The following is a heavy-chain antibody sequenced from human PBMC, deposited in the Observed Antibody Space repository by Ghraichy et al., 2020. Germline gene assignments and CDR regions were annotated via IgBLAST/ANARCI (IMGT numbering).Heavy chain of an antibody. V-gene: IGHV3-30*18. CDR1: GFTFSSYG. J-gene: IGHJ6*03. CDR3: AKVRDGYNYGYYYMDV. CDR2: ISYDGSNK. Sequence: GGYLRLSCAASGFTFSSYGMHWVRQAPGKGLEWVAVISYDGSNKYYADSVKGRFTISRDNSKNTLYLQMNSLRAEDTAVYYCAKVRDGYNYGYYYMDVWGKGTTVTVSS. D-gene: IGHD5-24*01.